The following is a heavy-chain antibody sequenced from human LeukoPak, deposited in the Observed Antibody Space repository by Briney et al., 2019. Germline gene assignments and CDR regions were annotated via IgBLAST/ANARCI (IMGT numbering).Heavy chain of an antibody. V-gene: IGHV3-21*01. CDR1: GFTFSSYS. Sequence: GGSLRLSCAASGFTFSSYSMNWVRQAPGKGLEWVSSISSSSSYIYYADSVKGRFTISRDNAKNSLYLQMNSLRAEDTAVYYCARNFSYDFWSGYYPLDYWGQGTLVTVSS. D-gene: IGHD3-3*01. J-gene: IGHJ4*02. CDR3: ARNFSYDFWSGYYPLDY. CDR2: ISSSSSYI.